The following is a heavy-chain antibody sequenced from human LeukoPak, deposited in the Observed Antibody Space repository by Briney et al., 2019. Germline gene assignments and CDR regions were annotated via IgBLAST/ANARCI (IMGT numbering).Heavy chain of an antibody. CDR3: ARSAYVSSGPDY. CDR2: IYSGGST. Sequence: GSLRLSCAASGFPVSSNYMSWVRQAPGMGLEWVSVIYSGGSTYYADSVKGRFTISRDNSKNTLYLQMNSLRAEDTAVYYCARSAYVSSGPDYWGQGTLVTVSS. D-gene: IGHD3-22*01. V-gene: IGHV3-53*01. CDR1: GFPVSSNY. J-gene: IGHJ4*02.